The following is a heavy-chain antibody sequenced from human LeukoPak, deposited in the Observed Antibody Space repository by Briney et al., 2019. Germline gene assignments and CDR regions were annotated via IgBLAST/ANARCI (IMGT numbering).Heavy chain of an antibody. CDR3: ARSTDYYDTSGYLTYYFDY. CDR2: ISSSGNSI. J-gene: IGHJ4*02. CDR1: GFIFSSYD. D-gene: IGHD3-22*01. V-gene: IGHV3-48*03. Sequence: PGGSLRLSCAASGFIFSSYDMNWVRHAPGKGLEWVSYISSSGNSIYYADSVKGRFTISRDNAKNSMYLQMTSLRAHDTAVYYCARSTDYYDTSGYLTYYFDYWGQGTLVTVSS.